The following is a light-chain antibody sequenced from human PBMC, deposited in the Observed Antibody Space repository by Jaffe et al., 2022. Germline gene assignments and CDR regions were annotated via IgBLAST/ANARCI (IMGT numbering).Light chain of an antibody. Sequence: SYVLTQPPSVSVAPGQTASFTCGGDDIGRKNVHWYQRRPGQAPVLVVFDDSRRPSGIPERFSASNSGNVATLTIASVEAGDEADYFCQVWYESGDHFMAFGGGTKLTVL. V-gene: IGLV3-21*02. CDR1: DIGRKN. CDR2: DDS. J-gene: IGLJ2*01. CDR3: QVWYESGDHFMA.